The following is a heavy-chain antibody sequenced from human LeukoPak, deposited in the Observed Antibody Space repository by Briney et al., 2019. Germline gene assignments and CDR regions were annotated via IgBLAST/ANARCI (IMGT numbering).Heavy chain of an antibody. CDR1: GCSISSGDYY. Sequence: PSETLSLTCTVSGCSISSGDYYWSWIRQPPGKGLEWIGYIYYSGSTYYNPSLKSRVTISVDTSKNQFSLKLSSVTAADTAVYYCARLDGAAAKGTLDYWGQGTLVTVSS. J-gene: IGHJ4*02. D-gene: IGHD2-2*01. V-gene: IGHV4-30-4*08. CDR2: IYYSGST. CDR3: ARLDGAAAKGTLDY.